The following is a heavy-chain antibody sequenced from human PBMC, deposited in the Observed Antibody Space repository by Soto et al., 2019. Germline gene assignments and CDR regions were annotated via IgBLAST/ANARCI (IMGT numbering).Heavy chain of an antibody. J-gene: IGHJ6*02. CDR3: ARRGGSSGYYYPPNYYYGMDV. CDR2: IIPIFGTA. Sequence: ASVKVSCKASGGTFSSYAISWVRQAPGQGLEWMGGIIPIFGTANYAQKFQGRVTITADESTSTAYMELSSLRSEDTAVYYCARRGGSSGYYYPPNYYYGMDVWGQGTTVTV. V-gene: IGHV1-69*13. D-gene: IGHD3-22*01. CDR1: GGTFSSYA.